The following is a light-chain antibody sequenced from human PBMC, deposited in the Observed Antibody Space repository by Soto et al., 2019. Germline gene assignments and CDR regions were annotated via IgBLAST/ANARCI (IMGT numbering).Light chain of an antibody. CDR2: DAS. CDR1: ENVRTY. V-gene: IGKV3-11*01. Sequence: EIVLTQYPATMSLSPGERATLSCRASENVRTYLAWYQQKPGQAPRLLIFDASNRATGIPARFTGSGSGTDFTLTISSLEPEDFAVYYCQQRGYPFTFGPGTKVDIK. CDR3: QQRGYPFT. J-gene: IGKJ3*01.